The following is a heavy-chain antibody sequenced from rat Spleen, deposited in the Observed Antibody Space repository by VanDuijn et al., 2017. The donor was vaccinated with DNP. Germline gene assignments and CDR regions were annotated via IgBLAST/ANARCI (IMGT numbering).Heavy chain of an antibody. Sequence: EVQLVESGGGLVQPGRSLKLSCAASGFTFSDYYMAWVRQAPKKGLECVAYISYEGSITSYGDSVKGRFTISRDNAKSTLYLQMDSLRSEETATYYCARVQLGYYALDAWGQGTSVTVSS. CDR2: ISYEGSIT. J-gene: IGHJ4*01. V-gene: IGHV5-22*01. CDR3: ARVQLGYYALDA. CDR1: GFTFSDYY. D-gene: IGHD5-1*01.